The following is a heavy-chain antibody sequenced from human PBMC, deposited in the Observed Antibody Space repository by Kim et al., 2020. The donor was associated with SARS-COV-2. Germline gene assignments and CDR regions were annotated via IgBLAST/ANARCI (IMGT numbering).Heavy chain of an antibody. J-gene: IGHJ4*02. CDR2: IYYSGST. V-gene: IGHV4-39*07. D-gene: IGHD2-2*01. CDR1: GGSISSSSYY. Sequence: SETLSLTCTVSGGSISSSSYYWGWIRQPPGKGLEWIGSIYYSGSTYYNPSLKSRVTISVDTSKNQFSLKLSSVTAADTAVYYCAREGVVVPAAMDYWGQGTLVTVSS. CDR3: AREGVVVPAAMDY.